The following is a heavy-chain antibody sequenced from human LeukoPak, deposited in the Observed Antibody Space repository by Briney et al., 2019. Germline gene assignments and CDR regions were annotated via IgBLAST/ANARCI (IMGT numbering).Heavy chain of an antibody. CDR2: INHNGST. J-gene: IGHJ6*03. V-gene: IGHV4-34*01. CDR3: ARAPYGSYYRHYYYYMVG. Sequence: SETVSLTCAVYGGSFSGYYWSWMRQPPGKGLEWMGEINHNGSTNYNPSLKSRVTISVDTPKHQCSLKLSSVTAADTAVYYCARAPYGSYYRHYYYYMVGWLKATTVT. CDR1: GGSFSGYY. D-gene: IGHD1-26*01.